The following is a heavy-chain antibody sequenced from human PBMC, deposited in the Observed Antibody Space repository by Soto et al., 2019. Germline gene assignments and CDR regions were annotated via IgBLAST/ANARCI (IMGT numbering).Heavy chain of an antibody. D-gene: IGHD5-18*01. CDR3: AKDIVSGYSYGYTYGMDV. Sequence: PGGSLRLSCAASGFTFYDYTMHWFRQAPGKGLEWVSLISWDGGSTYYADSVKGRFTISRDNSKNSLYLQMNSLRTEDTALYYCAKDIVSGYSYGYTYGMDVWGQGTTVTVSS. V-gene: IGHV3-43*01. CDR2: ISWDGGST. CDR1: GFTFYDYT. J-gene: IGHJ6*02.